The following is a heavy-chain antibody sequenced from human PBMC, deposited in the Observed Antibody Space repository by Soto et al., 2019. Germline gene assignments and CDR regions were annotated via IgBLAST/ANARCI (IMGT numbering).Heavy chain of an antibody. Sequence: QVQLVQSGAEVKKPGASVKVSCKASGYTFTSYAMHWVRQAPGQRLEWMGWINAGNGNTKYSQKFQGRVTITRDTSASTAYMELSSLRSEDTAVYYCARDPYHWNYEDWFDPWGQGTLVTVSS. CDR1: GYTFTSYA. CDR3: ARDPYHWNYEDWFDP. D-gene: IGHD1-7*01. CDR2: INAGNGNT. V-gene: IGHV1-3*01. J-gene: IGHJ5*02.